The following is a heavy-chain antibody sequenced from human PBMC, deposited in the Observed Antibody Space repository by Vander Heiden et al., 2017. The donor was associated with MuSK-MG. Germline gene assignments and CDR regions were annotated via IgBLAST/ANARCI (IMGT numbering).Heavy chain of an antibody. CDR1: GGSISSGSYY. D-gene: IGHD3-3*01. J-gene: IGHJ6*02. Sequence: QVQLQESGPGLVKPSQTLSLTCTVSGGSISSGSYYWSWIRQPAGKGLEWIGRIYTSGSTNYNPSLKSRVTISVDTSKNQFSLKLSSVTAADTAVYYCAREFWSGYLEVWGQGTTVTVSS. V-gene: IGHV4-61*02. CDR2: IYTSGST. CDR3: AREFWSGYLEV.